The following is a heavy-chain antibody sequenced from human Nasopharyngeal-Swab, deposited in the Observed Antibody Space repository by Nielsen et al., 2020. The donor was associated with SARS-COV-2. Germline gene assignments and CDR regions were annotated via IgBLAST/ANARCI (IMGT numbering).Heavy chain of an antibody. V-gene: IGHV4-31*03. Sequence: SETLSLTCTVSGGSISSGGYYWSWIRQHPGKDLEWIGYIYYSGSTYYNPSLKSRVTISVDTSKNQFSLKLSSVTAADTAVYYCARVSGQLVLIDYWGQGTLVTVSS. CDR1: GGSISSGGYY. CDR3: ARVSGQLVLIDY. CDR2: IYYSGST. J-gene: IGHJ4*02. D-gene: IGHD6-6*01.